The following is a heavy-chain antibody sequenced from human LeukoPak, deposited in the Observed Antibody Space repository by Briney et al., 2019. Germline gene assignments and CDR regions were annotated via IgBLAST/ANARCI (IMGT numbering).Heavy chain of an antibody. V-gene: IGHV1-2*02. J-gene: IGHJ4*02. CDR3: ARSHDYGYFDF. CDR2: IRCNSGFT. D-gene: IGHD4-17*01. CDR1: GYTFTDYY. Sequence: ASVKVSCKASGYTFTDYYLHWVRQAPGQGREWMGSIRCNSGFTTYLQKFQGRVTMTRDTSIGTAYMDLNRLDSDDTAVYYCARSHDYGYFDFWGQGTLVTVSS.